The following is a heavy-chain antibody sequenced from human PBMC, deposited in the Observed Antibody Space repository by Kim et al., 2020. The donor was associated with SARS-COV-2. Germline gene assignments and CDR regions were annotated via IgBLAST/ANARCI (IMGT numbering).Heavy chain of an antibody. Sequence: TYYNPSLKSRVSLSVDTSKNQFSLRLSSVTSADTTKYYCARDAPVLRYFGAWGQGTRDTVSS. D-gene: IGHD3-9*01. CDR2: T. V-gene: IGHV4-30-2*04. CDR3: ARDAPVLRYFGA. J-gene: IGHJ3*01.